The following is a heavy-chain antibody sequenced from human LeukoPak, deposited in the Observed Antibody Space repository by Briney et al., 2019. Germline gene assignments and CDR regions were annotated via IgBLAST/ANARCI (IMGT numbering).Heavy chain of an antibody. J-gene: IGHJ4*02. D-gene: IGHD3-16*01. V-gene: IGHV4-59*01. CDR1: GGSIRNYY. CDR2: ICYSGST. CDR3: ARVGRGDYVWGSYSFDS. Sequence: SETLSLTCTVSGGSIRNYYWSWIRQPPGKGLEWIGYICYSGSTNYSPSLKSRVTISIDTSKNQFSLKVSYVTAADTAVYYCARVGRGDYVWGSYSFDSWGQGALVTVSS.